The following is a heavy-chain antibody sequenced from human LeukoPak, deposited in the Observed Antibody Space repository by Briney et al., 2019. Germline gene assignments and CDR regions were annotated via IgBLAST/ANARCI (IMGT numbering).Heavy chain of an antibody. J-gene: IGHJ6*03. CDR2: IIHSGSS. D-gene: IGHD3-22*01. CDR3: ARGPGNYYTYQPFYYMDV. Sequence: SETLSLTCDVSDGSFSGYYWGWIRQPPGKGLERIGEIIHSGSSNCSPSLKSRVTISLDTSKRQFSLTLSSVTAADTGVYYCARGPGNYYTYQPFYYMDVWGKGTAVIVS. CDR1: DGSFSGYY. V-gene: IGHV4-34*01.